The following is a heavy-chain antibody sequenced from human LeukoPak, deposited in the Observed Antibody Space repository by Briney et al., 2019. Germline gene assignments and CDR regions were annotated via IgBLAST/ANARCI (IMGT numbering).Heavy chain of an antibody. CDR3: AIDYGDYGAY. V-gene: IGHV5-51*01. D-gene: IGHD4-17*01. CDR2: IYPGDSDA. Sequence: GESLKISCKGSGYRFTSHWIGWVRPMPGKGLGWMAIIYPGDSDARYSPSFQGQVTISADKSISTAYLQWRSLKASDTAMYYCAIDYGDYGAYWGQGTLVTVSS. J-gene: IGHJ4*02. CDR1: GYRFTSHW.